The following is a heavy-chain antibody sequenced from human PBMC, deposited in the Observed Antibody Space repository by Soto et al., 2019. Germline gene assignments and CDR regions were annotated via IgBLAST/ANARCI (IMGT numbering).Heavy chain of an antibody. CDR1: GFTFSSFW. CDR2: INPDGSEK. Sequence: PGGSLRLSCAASGFTFSSFWMDWVRQAPGKGLEWVANINPDGSEKRYVASVKGRFTISRDNAKNSLYLYMSSLTAEDSALYYCSRSLDSWGQGTRVTVSS. CDR3: SRSLDS. V-gene: IGHV3-7*01. J-gene: IGHJ4*02.